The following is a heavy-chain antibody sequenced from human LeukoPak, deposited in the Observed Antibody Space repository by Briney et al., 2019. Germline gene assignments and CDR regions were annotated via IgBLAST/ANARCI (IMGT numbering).Heavy chain of an antibody. D-gene: IGHD3-22*01. J-gene: IGHJ4*02. CDR1: GFTFSSYA. CDR3: AKGTMIDYYFDY. Sequence: GGSLRLSCAASGFTFSSYAMSWVRQAPGKGLEWVSAISCSGGSTYYADSVKGRFTTSRDNSKNTLYLQMNRLRAEDTAVYYCAKGTMIDYYFDYWGQGTLVTVSS. V-gene: IGHV3-23*01. CDR2: ISCSGGST.